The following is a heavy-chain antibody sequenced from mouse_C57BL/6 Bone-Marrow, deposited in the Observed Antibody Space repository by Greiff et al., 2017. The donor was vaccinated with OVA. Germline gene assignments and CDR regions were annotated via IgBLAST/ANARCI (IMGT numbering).Heavy chain of an antibody. V-gene: IGHV5-17*01. CDR2: ISSGSSTI. Sequence: EVHLVESGGCLVKPGGSLKLSCAASGFTFRDYGMHWVRQAPEKGLEWVAYISSGSSTIYYADTVKGRFTISRDNAKNTLFLQMTSLRSEDTAMYYCARRLLPHYYAMDYWGQGTAVTVSS. CDR3: ARRLLPHYYAMDY. CDR1: GFTFRDYG. J-gene: IGHJ4*01. D-gene: IGHD2-3*01.